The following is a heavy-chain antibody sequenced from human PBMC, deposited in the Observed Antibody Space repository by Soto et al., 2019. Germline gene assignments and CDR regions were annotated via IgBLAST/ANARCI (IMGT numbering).Heavy chain of an antibody. Sequence: SETLSLTCTVSGGSISSISYYCGWIRQPPGKGLEWIGSIYYSGSTYYNPSLKSRVTISVDTSKNQFSLKLSSVTAADTAVYYCASQIWFGEFRFDYWGQGTLVTVSS. D-gene: IGHD3-10*01. CDR1: GGSISSISYY. V-gene: IGHV4-39*01. CDR2: IYYSGST. CDR3: ASQIWFGEFRFDY. J-gene: IGHJ4*02.